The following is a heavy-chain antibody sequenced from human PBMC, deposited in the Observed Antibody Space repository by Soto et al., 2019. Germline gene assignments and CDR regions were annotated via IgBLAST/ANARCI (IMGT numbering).Heavy chain of an antibody. J-gene: IGHJ6*01. V-gene: IGHV1-18*01. Sequence: ASMKVSCKASGYTFASYVISWVRQAPGQGLEWMGWISAYNGNTNYAQKLQGRVTMTTDTSTSTAYMELRSLRSDDTAVYYCARVKVSTIQGIPAAGTGYHSYGMDVW. CDR2: ISAYNGNT. CDR1: GYTFASYV. D-gene: IGHD6-13*01. CDR3: ARVKVSTIQGIPAAGTGYHSYGMDV.